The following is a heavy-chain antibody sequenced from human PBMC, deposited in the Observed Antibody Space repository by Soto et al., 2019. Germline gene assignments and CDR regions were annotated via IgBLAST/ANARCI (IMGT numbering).Heavy chain of an antibody. Sequence: NPSETLSLTCAVYGGSFSGYYWSWIRQPPGKGLEWIGEINHSGSTNYNPSLKSRVTISVDTSKNQFSLKLSSVTAADTAVYYCARGDRSNWFDPWGQGTLVTVSS. CDR1: GGSFSGYY. CDR2: INHSGST. V-gene: IGHV4-34*01. CDR3: ARGDRSNWFDP. J-gene: IGHJ5*02.